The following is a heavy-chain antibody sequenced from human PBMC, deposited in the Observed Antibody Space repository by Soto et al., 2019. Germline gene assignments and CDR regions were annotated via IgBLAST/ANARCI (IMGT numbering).Heavy chain of an antibody. CDR3: TRHGEGYCSGGSCYANWFDP. CDR2: IRSKANSYAT. CDR1: GFTFSGSA. J-gene: IGHJ5*02. Sequence: EVQLVESGGGLVQPGGSLKLSCAASGFTFSGSAMHWVRQASGKGLEWVGRIRSKANSYATAYAASVKGRFTISRDDSKHTAYLQMNSLKTEDTAVYYCTRHGEGYCSGGSCYANWFDPWGQGTLVTVSS. D-gene: IGHD2-15*01. V-gene: IGHV3-73*01.